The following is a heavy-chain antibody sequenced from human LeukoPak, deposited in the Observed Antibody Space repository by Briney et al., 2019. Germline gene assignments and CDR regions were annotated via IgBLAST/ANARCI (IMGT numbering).Heavy chain of an antibody. Sequence: GGSLSLSCAASGFTVSSNYMSWVRQAPGKGLEWVSVIYSGGSTYYADSVKGRFTISRDNSKNTLYLQMNSLRAEDTAVYYCARQPLTMVGTNYFDYWGQGTLVTVSS. J-gene: IGHJ4*02. CDR3: ARQPLTMVGTNYFDY. V-gene: IGHV3-53*01. CDR1: GFTVSSNY. D-gene: IGHD4/OR15-4a*01. CDR2: IYSGGST.